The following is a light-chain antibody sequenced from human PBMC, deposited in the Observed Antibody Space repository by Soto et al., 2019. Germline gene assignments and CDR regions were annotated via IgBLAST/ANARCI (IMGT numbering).Light chain of an antibody. CDR1: RSFASSY. J-gene: IGKJ2*01. V-gene: IGKV3-20*01. Sequence: EIVLTQSPDTLSLSPGERATLSCRASRSFASSYLAWYQQKPGQAPRLLIYAASSRATGVPDRFSGSGSGADFTLTISRLEPEDSAVYYCQQYGSSPYTFGLGTKLEIK. CDR3: QQYGSSPYT. CDR2: AAS.